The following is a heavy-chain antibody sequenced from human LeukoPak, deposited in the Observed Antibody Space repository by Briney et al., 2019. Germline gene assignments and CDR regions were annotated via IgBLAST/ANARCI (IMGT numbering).Heavy chain of an antibody. CDR1: GFTFDDYG. Sequence: GGSLRLSCAASGFTFDDYGMSWVRQAPGKGLEWVSGINWNGGSTVYADSVKGRFTISRDNAKNSLYLQMNSLRAEDTALYHCARVAKYYYGSGSYRYWGQGTLVTVSS. CDR3: ARVAKYYYGSGSYRY. V-gene: IGHV3-20*01. D-gene: IGHD3-10*01. J-gene: IGHJ4*02. CDR2: INWNGGST.